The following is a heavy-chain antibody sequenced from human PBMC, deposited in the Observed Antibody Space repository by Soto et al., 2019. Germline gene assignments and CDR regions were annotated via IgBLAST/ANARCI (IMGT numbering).Heavy chain of an antibody. CDR3: SSRYCSGVSCYPHAFDI. D-gene: IGHD2-15*01. CDR1: GFSVSSNY. Sequence: GGSLRLSCAASGFSVSSNYMSWVRQAPGKGLEWVSVIYSGGSKYYEDSLKGRFTISRHNSKNTLYLQMNSLRAEDAAVYYCSSRYCSGVSCYPHAFDIWGQGTMVTVSS. J-gene: IGHJ3*02. V-gene: IGHV3-53*04. CDR2: IYSGGSK.